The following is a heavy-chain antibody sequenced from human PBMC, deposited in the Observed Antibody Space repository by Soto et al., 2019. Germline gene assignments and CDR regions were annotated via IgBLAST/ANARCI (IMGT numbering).Heavy chain of an antibody. D-gene: IGHD2-21*01. CDR2: IRGTGGET. Sequence: EVQLLESGGGIGQPGGSLRVSCVASGFTFRNFVMSWVRQAPGKGLEWVSAIRGTGGETFYADSVKGRFTISRDNSKNTLYLQMNSLRDEDTALYFCAQDRGWGVVSPSHDYWGQGTLVTVSS. CDR3: AQDRGWGVVSPSHDY. V-gene: IGHV3-23*01. CDR1: GFTFRNFV. J-gene: IGHJ4*02.